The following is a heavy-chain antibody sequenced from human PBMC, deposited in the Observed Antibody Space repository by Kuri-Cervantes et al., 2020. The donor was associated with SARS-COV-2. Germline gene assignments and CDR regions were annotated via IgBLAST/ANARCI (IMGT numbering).Heavy chain of an antibody. J-gene: IGHJ6*02. CDR1: GYTFTGYY. Sequence: ASVKVSCKASGYTFTGYYMHWVRQAPGQGLEWMGRINPNSGGTNYAQKFQGRVAITADEPTSTVYMEVSSLRSEDTAVFFCAAGVVGATHFSYYGMDVWGQGTTVTVSS. CDR2: INPNSGGT. V-gene: IGHV1-2*06. CDR3: AAGVVGATHFSYYGMDV. D-gene: IGHD1-26*01.